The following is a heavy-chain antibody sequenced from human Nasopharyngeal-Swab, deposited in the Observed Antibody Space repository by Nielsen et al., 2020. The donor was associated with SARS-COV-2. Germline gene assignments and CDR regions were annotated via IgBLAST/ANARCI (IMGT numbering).Heavy chain of an antibody. V-gene: IGHV1-2*06. CDR3: ARDLISNYYGSGSWSYYYYYGMDV. CDR2: INPNSGGT. Sequence: ASVKVSCKASGYTFTGYYMHWVRQAPGQGLEWMGRINPNSGGTNYAQKFQGRVTMTRDTSISTAYMELSRLRSDDTAVYYCARDLISNYYGSGSWSYYYYYGMDVWGQGTTVTVS. J-gene: IGHJ6*02. D-gene: IGHD3-10*01. CDR1: GYTFTGYY.